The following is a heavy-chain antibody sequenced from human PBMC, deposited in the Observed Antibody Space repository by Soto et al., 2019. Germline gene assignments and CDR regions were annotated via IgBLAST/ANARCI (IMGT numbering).Heavy chain of an antibody. CDR2: IMNDGSST. V-gene: IGHV3-74*01. J-gene: IGHJ4*01. Sequence: GGSLMLSFAASGFTLSIYWLHSVRQASGKGLVWVSRIMNDGSSTSYADSVKGRFTISRDNAKNTLYLQMDSLRAEDTAVYYCARAGYSYGYYFDYWGQGILVTVSA. D-gene: IGHD5-18*01. CDR1: GFTLSIYW. CDR3: ARAGYSYGYYFDY.